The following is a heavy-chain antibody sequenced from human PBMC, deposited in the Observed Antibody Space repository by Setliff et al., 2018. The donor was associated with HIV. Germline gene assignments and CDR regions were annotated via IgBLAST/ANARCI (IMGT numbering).Heavy chain of an antibody. CDR1: GGSFSGYY. J-gene: IGHJ4*02. CDR3: ARGRCSGGSCYSARYYFDY. D-gene: IGHD2-15*01. V-gene: IGHV4-34*01. Sequence: PSETLSLTCAVYGGSFSGYYWSWIRQPPGKGLEWIGEINHSGSTNYNPSLKSRVTMSVDTSKNQFSLKLSSVTAADTAVYYCARGRCSGGSCYSARYYFDYWGQGTLVTVSS. CDR2: INHSGST.